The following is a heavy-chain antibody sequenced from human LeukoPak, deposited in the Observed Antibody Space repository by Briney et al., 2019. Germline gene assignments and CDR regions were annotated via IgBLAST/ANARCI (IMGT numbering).Heavy chain of an antibody. CDR1: GYTFTSYA. V-gene: IGHV1-3*01. CDR3: ARGYYDSSGYPRAEYFQH. CDR2: INAGNGNT. D-gene: IGHD3-22*01. J-gene: IGHJ1*01. Sequence: GASVKVSCKASGYTFTSYAMHWERQAPGQRLEWMGWINAGNGNTKYSQKFQGRVTITRDTSASTAYMELSSLRSEDTAVYYCARGYYDSSGYPRAEYFQHWGQGTLVTVSS.